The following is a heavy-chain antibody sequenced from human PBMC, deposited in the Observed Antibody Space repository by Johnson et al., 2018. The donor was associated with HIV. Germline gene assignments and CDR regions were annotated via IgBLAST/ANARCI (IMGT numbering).Heavy chain of an antibody. J-gene: IGHJ3*02. CDR3: ARDYREANAFDI. Sequence: VQLVESGGGLVKPGGSLRLSCAASGFTFSNAWMSWVRQAPGKGLEWVGRISGSGGRTYYADSVKGRFTISRDNSKNTLYLQMNSLRAEDTAVYYCARDYREANAFDIWGQGTTVIVSS. D-gene: IGHD1-26*01. CDR1: GFTFSNAW. CDR2: ISGSGGRT. V-gene: IGHV3-23*04.